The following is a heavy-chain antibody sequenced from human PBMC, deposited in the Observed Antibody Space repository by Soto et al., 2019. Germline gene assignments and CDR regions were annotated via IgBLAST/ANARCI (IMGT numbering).Heavy chain of an antibody. V-gene: IGHV3-33*01. CDR3: TRDASRDSSARGWFDP. CDR2: IWFDGTKK. CDR1: GFTFRSYG. D-gene: IGHD6-13*01. Sequence: LRLSCAASGFTFRSYGMHWVRQAQGKGLEWVAVIWFDGTKKYYADSVKGRFTISRDNAKNSLHLQMNSLRAEDTAVYYCTRDASRDSSARGWFDPWGPGTLVTVSS. J-gene: IGHJ5*02.